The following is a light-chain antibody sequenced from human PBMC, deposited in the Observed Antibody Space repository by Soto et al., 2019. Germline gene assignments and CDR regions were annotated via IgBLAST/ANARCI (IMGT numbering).Light chain of an antibody. Sequence: QSALTQPASVSGSPGQSITLSCTGTSSDIGGYKHVSWYQQHPGKAPKLMIYEVSNRPSGVSNRFSGSKSGNTASLTISGLQAEDEGDYYCSSYTTSSTQVFGTGTKLTVL. J-gene: IGLJ1*01. V-gene: IGLV2-14*01. CDR2: EVS. CDR1: SSDIGGYKH. CDR3: SSYTTSSTQV.